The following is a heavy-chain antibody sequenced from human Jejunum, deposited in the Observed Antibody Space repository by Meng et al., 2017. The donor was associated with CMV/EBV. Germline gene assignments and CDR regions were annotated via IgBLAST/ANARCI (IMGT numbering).Heavy chain of an antibody. CDR1: AVPLQSSC. V-gene: IGHV3-33*01. Sequence: SAVPLQSSCLLWVRLCPGYGLELVAVLWCAGRRECFSDSVQGRFSVSRDDSRNAVYLQMNSLRAEDTAVYYCARDNDGSSHYSQFDYWGQGALVTVSS. CDR3: ARDNDGSSHYSQFDY. CDR2: LWCAGRRE. D-gene: IGHD3-22*01. J-gene: IGHJ4*02.